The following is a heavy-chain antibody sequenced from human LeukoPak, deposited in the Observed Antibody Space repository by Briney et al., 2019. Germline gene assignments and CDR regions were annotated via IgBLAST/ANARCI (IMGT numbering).Heavy chain of an antibody. V-gene: IGHV1-69*06. Sequence: SVKVSCKASGDGFSNYGINWVRRAPGQGLEWIGGIIPKFAAVNYAPRFQGRVTITADKSTSTAYMELSSLRSEDTAVYYCARDELAYCGGDCYLHYYGMDVWGQGTTVTVSS. CDR2: IIPKFAAV. J-gene: IGHJ6*02. CDR1: GDGFSNYG. D-gene: IGHD2-21*02. CDR3: ARDELAYCGGDCYLHYYGMDV.